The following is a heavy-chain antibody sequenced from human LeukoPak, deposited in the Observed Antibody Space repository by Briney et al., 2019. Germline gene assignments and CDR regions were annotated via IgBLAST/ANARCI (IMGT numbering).Heavy chain of an antibody. CDR2: IYPGDSDT. D-gene: IGHD3-10*01. Sequence: KVSCKASGYTFTSYWIAWVRQMPGKGLEWMGIIYPGDSDTRYSPSFQGQVTMSVDKSISTAYLQWSSLKASDAAMYYCARLVGYGSGTYYLDYWGQGSLLTVSS. V-gene: IGHV5-51*01. J-gene: IGHJ4*02. CDR3: ARLVGYGSGTYYLDY. CDR1: GYTFTSYW.